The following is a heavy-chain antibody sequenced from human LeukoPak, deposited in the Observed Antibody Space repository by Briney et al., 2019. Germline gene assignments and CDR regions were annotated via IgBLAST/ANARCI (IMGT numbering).Heavy chain of an antibody. CDR3: ARVVPPTDYGSGSYFWDPYYFDY. D-gene: IGHD3-10*01. Sequence: GGSLRLSCAASGFTFSSYSMSWVRQAPGKGLEWVSAISGSGGSTYYADSVKGRFTISRDNSKNTMYLQMNSLRAEDTAVYYCARVVPPTDYGSGSYFWDPYYFDYWGQGTLVTVSS. CDR1: GFTFSSYS. V-gene: IGHV3-23*01. J-gene: IGHJ4*02. CDR2: ISGSGGST.